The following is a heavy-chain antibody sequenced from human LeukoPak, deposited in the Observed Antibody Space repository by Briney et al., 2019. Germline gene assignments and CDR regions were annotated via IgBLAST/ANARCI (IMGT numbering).Heavy chain of an antibody. J-gene: IGHJ4*02. CDR1: GGSISSGDYY. Sequence: MPSETLSLTCTVSGGSISSGDYYWSWIRQPPGKGLEWIGYIYYSGSTYYNPSLKSRVTISVDTSKNQFSLKLSSVTAADTAVYYCASRRGGRYFHDYWGQGTLVTVSS. D-gene: IGHD2-21*01. V-gene: IGHV4-30-4*01. CDR3: ASRRGGRYFHDY. CDR2: IYYSGST.